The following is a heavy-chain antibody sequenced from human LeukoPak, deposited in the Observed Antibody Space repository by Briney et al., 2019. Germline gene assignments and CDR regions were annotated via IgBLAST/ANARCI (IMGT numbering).Heavy chain of an antibody. CDR3: AKPPEVGATVGYFDY. J-gene: IGHJ4*02. V-gene: IGHV3-23*05. CDR1: GFTFSAYA. D-gene: IGHD1-26*01. CDR2: IGSDNKP. Sequence: GGSLRLSCEASGFTFSAYAMTWVRQAPGKGLEWVSSIGSDNKPHYSESVKGRFAISRDNSKNTLYLQMNSLRAEDTAVYYCAKPPEVGATVGYFDYWGQGTLVTVSS.